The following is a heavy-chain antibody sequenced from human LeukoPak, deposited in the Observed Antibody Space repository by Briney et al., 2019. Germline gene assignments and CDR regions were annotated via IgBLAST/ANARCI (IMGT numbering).Heavy chain of an antibody. CDR1: GFTFSSFA. CDR3: ARKETAMDPFDY. J-gene: IGHJ4*02. V-gene: IGHV3-23*01. D-gene: IGHD5-18*01. CDR2: VSVSGDIS. Sequence: GGSLRLSCAASGFTFSSFAMSWVRQAPEKGLEWVSAVSVSGDISYYADSVKGRFTISRDNSKNTLYLQMNSLRAEDTAVYYCARKETAMDPFDYWGQGTLVTVSS.